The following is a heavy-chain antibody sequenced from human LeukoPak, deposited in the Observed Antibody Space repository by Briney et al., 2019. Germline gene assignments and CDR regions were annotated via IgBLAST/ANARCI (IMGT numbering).Heavy chain of an antibody. D-gene: IGHD3-10*01. V-gene: IGHV1-2*02. CDR1: GFTFTAYY. CDR2: INPKNGGT. J-gene: IGHJ5*02. Sequence: ASVKVSCKASGFTFTAYYIHWVRQAPGQGLEWMGWINPKNGGTTYAQNFQGRVTLTRDTPISTAYMEISSLRSDDTAVHYCARGGSGSYSGWFDPWGQGTLVTVSS. CDR3: ARGGSGSYSGWFDP.